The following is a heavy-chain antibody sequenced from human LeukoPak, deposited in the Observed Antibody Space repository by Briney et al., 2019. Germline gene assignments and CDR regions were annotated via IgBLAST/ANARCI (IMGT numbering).Heavy chain of an antibody. CDR2: ISSSGSTI. CDR3: ARAAAEWLVPYYFDY. V-gene: IGHV3-48*03. D-gene: IGHD6-19*01. Sequence: GGSLRLSCAASGFIFSSYEMNWVRQAPGKGLEWVSYISSSGSTIYYADSVKGRFTISRDNFKNTLYLQMNSLRAEDTALYYCARAAAEWLVPYYFDYWGQGTLVTVSS. J-gene: IGHJ4*02. CDR1: GFIFSSYE.